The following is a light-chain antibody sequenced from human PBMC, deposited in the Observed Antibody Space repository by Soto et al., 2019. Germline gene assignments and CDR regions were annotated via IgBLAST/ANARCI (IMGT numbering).Light chain of an antibody. J-gene: IGKJ1*01. CDR1: QSVSSY. CDR2: DAS. Sequence: IVMTHSPATLSVSPGEMATLSFRASQSVSSYLAWYQQKPGQAPRLLIYDASNRATGIPARFSGSGSGTEFTLTISSLQSEDFAVYYCQQYNNWPQTFGQGTKVDIK. V-gene: IGKV3D-15*01. CDR3: QQYNNWPQT.